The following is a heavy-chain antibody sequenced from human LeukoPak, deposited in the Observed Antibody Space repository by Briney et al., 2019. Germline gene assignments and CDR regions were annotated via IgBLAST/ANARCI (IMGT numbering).Heavy chain of an antibody. J-gene: IGHJ6*02. D-gene: IGHD6-19*01. V-gene: IGHV3-73*01. Sequence: PGGSLRLSCAASGFTFSGSAMHWVRQASGKGLEWVGCIRSKANSYATAYAASVKGRFTISRDDSKNTAYLQMNSLKTEDTAVYYCTRRIAVYGNYYGMDVWGQGTTVTVSS. CDR1: GFTFSGSA. CDR3: TRRIAVYGNYYGMDV. CDR2: IRSKANSYAT.